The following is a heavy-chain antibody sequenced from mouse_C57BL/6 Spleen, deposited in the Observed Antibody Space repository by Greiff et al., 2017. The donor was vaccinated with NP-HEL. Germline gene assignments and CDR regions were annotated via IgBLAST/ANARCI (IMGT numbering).Heavy chain of an antibody. D-gene: IGHD3-3*01. CDR1: GYTFTSYW. CDR3: ARSPGTAHYAMDY. J-gene: IGHJ4*01. V-gene: IGHV1-72*01. Sequence: QVQLQQPGAELVKPGASVKLSCKASGYTFTSYWMHWVKQRPGRGLEWIGRIDPNSGGTKYNEKFKSKATLTVDKPSSTAYMQLSSLTAGEAAVYYCARSPGTAHYAMDYWGQGTSVTVSS. CDR2: IDPNSGGT.